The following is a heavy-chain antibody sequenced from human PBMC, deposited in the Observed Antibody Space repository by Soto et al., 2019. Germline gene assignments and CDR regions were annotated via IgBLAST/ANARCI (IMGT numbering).Heavy chain of an antibody. CDR2: IYYSGAT. CDR1: WGNIGHLGYR. D-gene: IGHD3-22*01. V-gene: IGHV4-31*02. Sequence: TVAWGNIGHLGYRRNFKHKHPRKGLERIGYIYYSGATHYSPSLESRISMSLDTSKGQFSLKLNSVTAADTAIYYCARDEDYFDIGAYPKVFGAFDVWGQGIMVTVSS. J-gene: IGHJ3*01. CDR3: ARDEDYFDIGAYPKVFGAFDV.